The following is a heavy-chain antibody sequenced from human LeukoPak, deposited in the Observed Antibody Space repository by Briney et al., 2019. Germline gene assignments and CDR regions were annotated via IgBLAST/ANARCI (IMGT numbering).Heavy chain of an antibody. CDR2: INSDGSST. Sequence: GGSLRLSCAASGFTFSSYWMHWVRQAPGKGLVWVSRINSDGSSTSYADSVKGRFTISRDNSANTVFLHMSSLRAEDTALYYCAKHSGSYFTYYVDSWGQGTLVTVSS. CDR1: GFTFSSYW. J-gene: IGHJ4*02. D-gene: IGHD1-26*01. CDR3: AKHSGSYFTYYVDS. V-gene: IGHV3-74*01.